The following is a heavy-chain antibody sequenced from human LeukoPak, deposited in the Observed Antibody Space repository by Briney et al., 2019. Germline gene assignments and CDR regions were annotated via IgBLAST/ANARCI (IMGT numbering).Heavy chain of an antibody. CDR2: ISTNGGST. CDR3: ARKIAVADDAY. V-gene: IGHV3-64*01. J-gene: IGHJ4*01. CDR1: GFTVSSYT. Sequence: GSLRLSCAASGFTVSSYTMHWVRQAPGKGLEYVSAISTNGGSTSYANSVKGRFTISRDNSKNTLYLQMGSLRAEDLAVYYCARKIAVADDAYWGRGTLVTVSS. D-gene: IGHD6-13*01.